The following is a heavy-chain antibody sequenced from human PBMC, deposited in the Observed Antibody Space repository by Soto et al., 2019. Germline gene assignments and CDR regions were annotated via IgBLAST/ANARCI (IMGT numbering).Heavy chain of an antibody. J-gene: IGHJ4*02. D-gene: IGHD2-2*01. Sequence: GESLKISCKGSGYSFAGYWITWVRQKPGKGLEWMGRIDPSDSQTYYSPSFRGHVTISVTKSITTVFLQWSSLRASDTAMYYCASQIYASHTGPNFQYHFDSWGQGTPVTVSA. CDR1: GYSFAGYW. V-gene: IGHV5-10-1*01. CDR3: ASQIYASHTGPNFQYHFDS. CDR2: IDPSDSQT.